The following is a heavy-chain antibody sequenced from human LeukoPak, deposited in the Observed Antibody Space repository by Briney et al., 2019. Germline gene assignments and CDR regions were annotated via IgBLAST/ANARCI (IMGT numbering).Heavy chain of an antibody. V-gene: IGHV4-34*09. D-gene: IGHD3-22*01. CDR2: IYYSGST. J-gene: IGHJ4*02. Sequence: PSETLSLTCAVYGGSFSGYYWSWIRQPPGKGLEWIGYIYYSGSTYYNPSLKSRVTISVDTSKNQFSLKLSSVTAADTAVYYCARGDRDFTYYYDSSGYYYYPAHFDYWGQGTLVTVSS. CDR3: ARGDRDFTYYYDSSGYYYYPAHFDY. CDR1: GGSFSGYY.